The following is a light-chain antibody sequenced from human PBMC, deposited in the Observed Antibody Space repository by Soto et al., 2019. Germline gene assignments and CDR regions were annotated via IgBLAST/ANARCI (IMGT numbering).Light chain of an antibody. CDR3: QQYYSYSKT. CDR1: ESINSW. CDR2: AAS. V-gene: IGKV1-5*01. J-gene: IGKJ1*01. Sequence: DIPMTQSPSTLSASVGNRVTITCRASESINSWLAWYQQKPGKAPRLLIYAASRLGSGVPSRFSGSGSGTEFTLTISSLQPDDLATYYCQQYYSYSKTFGQGTKVDSK.